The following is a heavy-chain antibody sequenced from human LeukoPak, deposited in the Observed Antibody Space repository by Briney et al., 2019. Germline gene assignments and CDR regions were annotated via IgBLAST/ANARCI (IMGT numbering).Heavy chain of an antibody. V-gene: IGHV3-23*01. CDR3: AKDNLHYDFWSGLLGDHDAFDI. J-gene: IGHJ3*02. Sequence: QPGGSLRLSCAASGFTVSSNYMSWVRQAPGKGLEWVSAISGSGGSTYYADSVKGRFTISRDNSKNTLYLQMNSLRAEDTAVYYCAKDNLHYDFWSGLLGDHDAFDIWGQGTMVTVSS. CDR2: ISGSGGST. D-gene: IGHD3-3*01. CDR1: GFTVSSNY.